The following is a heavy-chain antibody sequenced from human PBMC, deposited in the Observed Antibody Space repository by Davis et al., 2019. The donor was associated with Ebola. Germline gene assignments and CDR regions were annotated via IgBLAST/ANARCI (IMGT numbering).Heavy chain of an antibody. D-gene: IGHD6-19*01. J-gene: IGHJ3*02. CDR2: ISGSGGST. Sequence: PGGSLRPSCPHPVITSSSYAMTWVRQAPGKGLEWVSAISGSGGSTYYADSVKGRFTISRDNSKNTVYLQRNSLRAEDTAVYYCASFGSGWTNAFDIWGQGTMVTVSS. CDR3: ASFGSGWTNAFDI. V-gene: IGHV3-23*01. CDR1: VITSSSYA.